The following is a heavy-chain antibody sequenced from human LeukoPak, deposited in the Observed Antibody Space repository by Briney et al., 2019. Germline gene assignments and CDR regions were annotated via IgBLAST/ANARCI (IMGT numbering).Heavy chain of an antibody. D-gene: IGHD1-26*01. J-gene: IGHJ3*02. CDR3: ARDGSELLGYDAFDI. CDR1: GYTFTGYY. V-gene: IGHV1-2*02. Sequence: ASVKVSCKASGYTFTGYYMHWVRQAPGQGLEWMGWINPNSGGTNYAQKFQGRVTMTRDTSISTAYMELSRLRSDDTAVYYCARDGSELLGYDAFDIWGQGTMVTVSS. CDR2: INPNSGGT.